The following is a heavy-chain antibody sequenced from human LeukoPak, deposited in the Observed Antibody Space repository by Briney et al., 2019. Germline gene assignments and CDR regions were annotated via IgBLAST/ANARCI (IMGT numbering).Heavy chain of an antibody. CDR3: ARDPGYDYVWGSYPMYYFDY. Sequence: GGSLRLSCAASGFTFSSYWMSWVRQAPGKGLEWVANIKQDGSEKYYVDSVKGRFTISRDNAKNSLYLQMNSLRAEDTAVYYCARDPGYDYVWGSYPMYYFDYWGQGTLVTVSS. CDR1: GFTFSSYW. CDR2: IKQDGSEK. J-gene: IGHJ4*02. V-gene: IGHV3-7*01. D-gene: IGHD3-16*01.